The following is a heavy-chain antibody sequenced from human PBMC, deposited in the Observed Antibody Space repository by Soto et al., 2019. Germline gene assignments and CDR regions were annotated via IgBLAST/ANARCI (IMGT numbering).Heavy chain of an antibody. D-gene: IGHD1-26*01. CDR2: IIPIFGTA. CDR1: GGTFSSYA. CDR3: ARSEVGATTYTRAFDI. Sequence: QVQLVQSGAEVKKPGSSVKVSCKASGGTFSSYAISWVRQAPGQGLEWMGGIIPIFGTANYAQKFQGRVTITADESTSTAYMELSSLTSEDTTVYYCARSEVGATTYTRAFDIWGQGTMVTVSS. V-gene: IGHV1-69*01. J-gene: IGHJ3*02.